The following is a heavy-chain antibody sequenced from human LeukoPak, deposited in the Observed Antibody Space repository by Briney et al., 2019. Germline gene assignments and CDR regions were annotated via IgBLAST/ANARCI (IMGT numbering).Heavy chain of an antibody. Sequence: ASVKVSCKASGYTFTSYYMHWVRQAPGQGLEWMGIINPSGGSTSYAQKFQGRVTMTRDTSTSTVYMELSSLRSEDAAVYYCARESCSGGSCYSGWFDPWGQGTLVTVSS. CDR1: GYTFTSYY. J-gene: IGHJ5*02. CDR2: INPSGGST. V-gene: IGHV1-46*01. CDR3: ARESCSGGSCYSGWFDP. D-gene: IGHD2-15*01.